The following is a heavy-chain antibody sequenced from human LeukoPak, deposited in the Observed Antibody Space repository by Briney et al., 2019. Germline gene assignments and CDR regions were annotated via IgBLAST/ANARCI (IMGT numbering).Heavy chain of an antibody. J-gene: IGHJ4*02. CDR3: ARDSAGGSSYDYFDY. CDR1: GFTVSSNY. V-gene: IGHV3-66*01. D-gene: IGHD1-26*01. CDR2: INSGGST. Sequence: PGGSLRLSCAASGFTVSSNYMSWVRQAPGKGLEWVSVINSGGSTYYADSVKGRFTISRDNSKNTLYLQMNSLRAEDTAVYYCARDSAGGSSYDYFDYWGQGTLVTVSS.